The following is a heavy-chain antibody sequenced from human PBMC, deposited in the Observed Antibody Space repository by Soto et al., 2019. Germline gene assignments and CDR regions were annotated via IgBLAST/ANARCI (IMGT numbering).Heavy chain of an antibody. J-gene: IGHJ4*02. Sequence: PSETLSLTWTVSGGSSSSGGYYWSWIRQHPGKGLEWIGYIYYSGSTYYTPSLKSRVTISVDTSKNQFSLKLSSVTAADTAVYYCTSQYYYDSSGYYSHFDYWGQGTLVTVSS. CDR1: GGSSSSGGYY. CDR3: TSQYYYDSSGYYSHFDY. CDR2: IYYSGST. D-gene: IGHD3-22*01. V-gene: IGHV4-39*01.